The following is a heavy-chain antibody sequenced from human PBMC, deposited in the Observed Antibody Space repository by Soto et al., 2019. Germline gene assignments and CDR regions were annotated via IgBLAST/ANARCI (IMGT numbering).Heavy chain of an antibody. CDR3: ARGASSFDN. J-gene: IGHJ4*02. V-gene: IGHV3-53*01. CDR1: GISVGTNY. CDR2: IYSDGTT. Sequence: GGSLRLSCAASGISVGTNYLTWVRQAPGKGLEWVSFIYSDGTTYYADSVKGRFTISRDTANNTLYLQMNSLRAEDTAVYYCARGASSFDNWGQGTLVTVSS.